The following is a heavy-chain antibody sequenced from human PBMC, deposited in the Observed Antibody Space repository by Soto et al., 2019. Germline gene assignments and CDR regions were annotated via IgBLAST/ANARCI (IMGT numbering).Heavy chain of an antibody. D-gene: IGHD2-2*03. CDR1: GGTFSSYA. Sequence: SVKVSCKASGGTFSSYAISWVRQAPGQGLEWMGGIIPIFGTANYAQKFQGRVTITADESTSTAYMELSSLRSEDTAVYYCARDLGIVGVPAANRAFDIWGQGTMVTVSS. J-gene: IGHJ3*02. CDR3: ARDLGIVGVPAANRAFDI. V-gene: IGHV1-69*13. CDR2: IIPIFGTA.